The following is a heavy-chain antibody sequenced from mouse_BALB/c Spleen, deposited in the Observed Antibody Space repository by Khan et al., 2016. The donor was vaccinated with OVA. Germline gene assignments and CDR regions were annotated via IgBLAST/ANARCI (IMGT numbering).Heavy chain of an antibody. D-gene: IGHD2-10*02. CDR3: APYGNVFAY. V-gene: IGHV3-1*02. Sequence: EVQLQESGPDLVKPSQSLSLICTVTGYSITSDYSWHWIRQFPGNKLEWMGYIHYSGSTNYNLSLKSRISITRDTSNNHFFPQLHSRTTEASATYDCAPYGNVFAYWGKGTRVTVTA. CDR1: GYSITSDYS. CDR2: IHYSGST. J-gene: IGHJ3*01.